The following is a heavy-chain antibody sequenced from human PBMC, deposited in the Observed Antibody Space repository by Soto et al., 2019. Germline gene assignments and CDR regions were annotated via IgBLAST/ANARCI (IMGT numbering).Heavy chain of an antibody. J-gene: IGHJ6*02. CDR1: GYTFTSYD. D-gene: IGHD3-10*01. CDR3: ARGVYCYGSASDTLGYYGMDV. CDR2: MNPNSGNT. V-gene: IGHV1-8*01. Sequence: QVQLVQSGAEVKKPGASVNVSCKASGYTFTSYDINWVRQAPGHGLEWMGWMNPNSGNTGYAQKCQGRVTMTRNTSITKAYMELSSLRSEDTTVYSCARGVYCYGSASDTLGYYGMDVWGQGTTFTFCS.